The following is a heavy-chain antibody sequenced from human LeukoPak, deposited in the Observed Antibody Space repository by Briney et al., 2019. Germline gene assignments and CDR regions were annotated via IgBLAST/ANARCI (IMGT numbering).Heavy chain of an antibody. CDR1: GFTFNTYG. CDR3: ARVGCTGGSCLAYNYYAMDV. V-gene: IGHV3-33*01. CDR2: IWYDGSDK. J-gene: IGHJ6*02. D-gene: IGHD2-15*01. Sequence: GGPLRLSCAASGFTFNTYGMNWVRQAPGKGLEWVAIIWYDGSDKYYAEPVKGRFTISRDNSKNTLYLQVNSLRAEDTAVYYCARVGCTGGSCLAYNYYAMDVWGQGTTVTVSS.